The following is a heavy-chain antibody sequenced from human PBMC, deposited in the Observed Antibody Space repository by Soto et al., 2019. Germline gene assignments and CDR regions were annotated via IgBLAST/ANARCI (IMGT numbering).Heavy chain of an antibody. Sequence: QVQLQESGTGLVKPSETLSVNCSDSGGSIGTYFWCWIRQPQGKGLERIGHFYYSGSTRYNPSLRSRVNISLETSKNEFSLRLRSVSAADTFVYYCARSYGDLPDYWGQGTLVTVSS. CDR3: ARSYGDLPDY. CDR1: GGSIGTYF. D-gene: IGHD4-17*01. V-gene: IGHV4-59*08. J-gene: IGHJ4*02. CDR2: FYYSGST.